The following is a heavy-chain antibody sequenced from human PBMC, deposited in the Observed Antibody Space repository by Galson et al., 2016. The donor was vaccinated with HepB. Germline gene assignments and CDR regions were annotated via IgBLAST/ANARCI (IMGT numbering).Heavy chain of an antibody. CDR1: GFTFSRYA. D-gene: IGHD3-16*02. CDR2: LSGSGAHT. CDR3: AKDYVGGSYLLTQFDY. Sequence: SLRLSCAASGFTFSRYAMTCVRQAPGKGLEWVSGLSGSGAHTYYADSVKGRFTISRDNSKNTLYLQMNSLRVEDTAVYYCAKDYVGGSYLLTQFDYWGQGTLVTVSS. J-gene: IGHJ4*02. V-gene: IGHV3-23*01.